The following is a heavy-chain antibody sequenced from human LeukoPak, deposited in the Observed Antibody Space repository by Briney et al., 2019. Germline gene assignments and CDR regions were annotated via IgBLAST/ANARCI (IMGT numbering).Heavy chain of an antibody. CDR2: ISYDGSNK. D-gene: IGHD2-15*01. V-gene: IGHV3-30-3*01. CDR1: GFTFSSYA. J-gene: IGHJ4*02. CDR3: ARVRTYCSGGSCYSLSNNPLDY. Sequence: GGSLRLSCAASGFTFSSYAMHWVRQAPGKGLEWVAVISYDGSNKYYADSVKGRFTISRDNSKNTLYLQMNSLRAEDTAVYYCARVRTYCSGGSCYSLSNNPLDYWGQGTLVTVSS.